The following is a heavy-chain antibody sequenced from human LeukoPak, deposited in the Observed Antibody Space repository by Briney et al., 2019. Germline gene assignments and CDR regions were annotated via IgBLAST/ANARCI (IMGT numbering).Heavy chain of an antibody. J-gene: IGHJ4*02. D-gene: IGHD2-21*02. CDR1: GYTFSSYG. Sequence: ASLKVSCKASGYTFSSYGFSWVRQAPGQGLEWMGWISAYNGNTKYAQKLQDRVSMTTDTSTSTAYMELRSLRSDDTAVYYCARDGDWARSSDYWGQGTLVTVSS. CDR2: ISAYNGNT. CDR3: ARDGDWARSSDY. V-gene: IGHV1-18*01.